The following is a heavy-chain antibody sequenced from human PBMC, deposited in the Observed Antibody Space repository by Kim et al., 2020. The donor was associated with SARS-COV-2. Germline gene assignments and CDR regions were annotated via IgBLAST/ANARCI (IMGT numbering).Heavy chain of an antibody. CDR3: ARESDWGPGGFDY. Sequence: SETLSLTCTVSGGSISSYYWSWIRQPPGKGLEWIGYIYYSGSTNYNPSLKSRVTISVDTSKNQFSLKLSSVTAADTAVYYCARESDWGPGGFDYWGQGTLVTVSS. CDR2: IYYSGST. J-gene: IGHJ4*02. D-gene: IGHD7-27*01. CDR1: GGSISSYY. V-gene: IGHV4-59*01.